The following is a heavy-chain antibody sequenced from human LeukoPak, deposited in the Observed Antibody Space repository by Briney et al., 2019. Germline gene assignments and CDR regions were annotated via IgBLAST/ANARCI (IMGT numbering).Heavy chain of an antibody. J-gene: IGHJ3*02. CDR1: GFTFSSYA. Sequence: PGGSLRLSCAASGFTFSSYAISWVRQAPGKGLEWVSAISGSGGSTYYADSVKGRITISRGNSKNTLYLQMNSLRAEDTAVYYCAKDTLRFLEWPSLGAFDIWGQGTMVTVSS. V-gene: IGHV3-23*01. D-gene: IGHD3-3*01. CDR2: ISGSGGST. CDR3: AKDTLRFLEWPSLGAFDI.